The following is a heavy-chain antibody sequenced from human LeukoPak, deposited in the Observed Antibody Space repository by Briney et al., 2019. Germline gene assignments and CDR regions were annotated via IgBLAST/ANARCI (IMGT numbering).Heavy chain of an antibody. CDR3: ASYSGSYYKGRFDY. V-gene: IGHV3-23*01. Sequence: GGSLRLSCVASGFTFSNYAMRWVRQAPGKGLEWVSAISGSGGSTYYADSVKGRYTISRDNSKNTLYLQMNSLRAEDTAVYYCASYSGSYYKGRFDYWGQGTLVTVSS. CDR2: ISGSGGST. J-gene: IGHJ4*02. D-gene: IGHD1-26*01. CDR1: GFTFSNYA.